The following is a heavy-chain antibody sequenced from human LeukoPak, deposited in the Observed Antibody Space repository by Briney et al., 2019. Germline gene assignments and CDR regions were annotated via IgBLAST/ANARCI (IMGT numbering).Heavy chain of an antibody. CDR2: FDPEDGET. CDR3: ARGGARYYYDSSGYYAISDAFDI. V-gene: IGHV1-24*01. D-gene: IGHD3-22*01. CDR1: GYTLTELS. J-gene: IGHJ3*02. Sequence: ASVKVSCKVSGYTLTELSMHWVRQAPGKGLEWMGGFDPEDGETIYAQKFQGRVTMTEDTSTDTAYMELSSLRSEDTAVYYCARGGARYYYDSSGYYAISDAFDIWGQGTMVTVSS.